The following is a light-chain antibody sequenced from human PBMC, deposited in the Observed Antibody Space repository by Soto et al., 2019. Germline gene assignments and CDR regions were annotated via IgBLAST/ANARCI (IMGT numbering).Light chain of an antibody. CDR1: QSVASNY. CDR2: GAS. V-gene: IGKV3-20*01. Sequence: EIVLTQSPGTLALSPGESATLSCRASQSVASNYLAWYQQKPGQAPRLLIHGASIRATGIPDRFSGSASGTDFTLTISRLEPEDFAVYYCQQYGSSPLFTFGPGTKVDIK. CDR3: QQYGSSPLFT. J-gene: IGKJ3*01.